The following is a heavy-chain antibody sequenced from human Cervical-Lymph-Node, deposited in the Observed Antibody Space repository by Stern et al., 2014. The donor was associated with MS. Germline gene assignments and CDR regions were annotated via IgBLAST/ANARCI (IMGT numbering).Heavy chain of an antibody. Sequence: EVQLVESGAEVKKPGESLKISCKGSGYTFTNNWIAWVRQMPGKGLEWMGIIYPDDSDIRYSPSLPGQVTISADKSIRTAYPQWRSLKAADSAVYYCASPPPRRKWDDPNYGMDVWGQGTTVTVSS. CDR1: GYTFTNNW. CDR3: ASPPPRRKWDDPNYGMDV. J-gene: IGHJ6*02. CDR2: IYPDDSDI. V-gene: IGHV5-51*03. D-gene: IGHD1-1*01.